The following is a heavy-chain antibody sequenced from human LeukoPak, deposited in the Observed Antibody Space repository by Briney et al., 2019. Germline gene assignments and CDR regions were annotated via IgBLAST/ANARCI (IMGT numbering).Heavy chain of an antibody. Sequence: GGSLRLSCAASGFTFSDYYMSWIRQAPGKGLEWVGRIKSKTDGGTTDYAAPVKGRFTISRDDSKNTLYLQMNSLKTEDTAVYYCTTDFVFRDYKITMIVGAVNWGQGTLVTVSS. CDR2: IKSKTDGGTT. D-gene: IGHD3-22*01. J-gene: IGHJ4*02. CDR1: GFTFSDYY. CDR3: TTDFVFRDYKITMIVGAVN. V-gene: IGHV3-15*01.